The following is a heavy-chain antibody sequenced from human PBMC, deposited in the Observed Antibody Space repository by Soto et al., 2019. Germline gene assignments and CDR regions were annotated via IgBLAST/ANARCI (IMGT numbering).Heavy chain of an antibody. V-gene: IGHV1-18*01. D-gene: IGHD2-15*01. CDR1: GYTFTRYG. Sequence: ASVKVSCKASGYTFTRYGISWVRQAPGQGLEWMGWISAYNGNTNYAQKLHGRVTMTTDTSTSTAYMELRSLRSDDTAVYYCALDCRGYWTHYDGHATIFDYWGQGTLVTVSS. CDR2: ISAYNGNT. J-gene: IGHJ4*02. CDR3: ALDCRGYWTHYDGHATIFDY.